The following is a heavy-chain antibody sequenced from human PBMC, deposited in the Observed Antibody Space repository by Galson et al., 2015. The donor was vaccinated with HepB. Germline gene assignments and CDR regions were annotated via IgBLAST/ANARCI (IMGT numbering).Heavy chain of an antibody. J-gene: IGHJ4*02. CDR3: ARGDSSGYGGYYFDY. D-gene: IGHD3-22*01. CDR1: GFSLSTSGMC. Sequence: PSLVKPTQTLTLPCTFSGFSLSTSGMCVSWIRQPPGKALEWLARIDWDDDKYYSTSLKTRLTISKDTSKNQVVLTMTNMDPVDTATYYCARGDSSGYGGYYFDYWGQGTLVTVSS. CDR2: IDWDDDK. V-gene: IGHV2-70*11.